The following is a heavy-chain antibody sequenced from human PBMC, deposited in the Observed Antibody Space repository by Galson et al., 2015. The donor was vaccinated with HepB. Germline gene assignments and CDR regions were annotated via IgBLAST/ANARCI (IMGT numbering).Heavy chain of an antibody. Sequence: SVKVSCKASGGTSSRYTISWVRQAPGQGLEWMGRITPIVGLVNYAQKFQGRVTITADKSTSTAYMELSSLRSEDTAVYYCCNSGYDYYGYYFDFWGQGTLVTVSS. J-gene: IGHJ4*02. V-gene: IGHV1-69*02. CDR3: CNSGYDYYGYYFDF. CDR2: ITPIVGLV. D-gene: IGHD5-12*01. CDR1: GGTSSRYT.